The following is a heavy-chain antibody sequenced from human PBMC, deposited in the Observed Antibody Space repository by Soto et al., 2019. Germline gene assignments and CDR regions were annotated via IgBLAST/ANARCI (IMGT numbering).Heavy chain of an antibody. CDR2: IYYSGST. D-gene: IGHD6-6*01. J-gene: IGHJ3*02. CDR1: VGSISSGGYY. CDR3: ARDSTIAARAFDI. V-gene: IGHV4-31*03. Sequence: SETLSLTCTVSVGSISSGGYYWNLIRQRPGKGLEWIGYIYYSGSTYYNPSLKSRVTISIDTSKNQFSLKLSSVTAADTAVYYCARDSTIAARAFDIWGRGTMVTVSS.